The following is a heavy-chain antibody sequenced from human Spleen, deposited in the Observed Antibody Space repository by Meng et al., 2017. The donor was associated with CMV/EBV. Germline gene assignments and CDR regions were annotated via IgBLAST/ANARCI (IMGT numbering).Heavy chain of an antibody. J-gene: IGHJ4*02. CDR3: ARVRWELLGGDFDY. CDR1: GFTFSSYA. D-gene: IGHD1-26*01. V-gene: IGHV3-30*04. CDR2: ISYDGSNK. Sequence: GESLKISCAASGFTFSSYAMHWVRQAPGKGLEWVAVISYDGSNKYYADSVKGRFTISRDNSKNTLYLQMNSLRAEDTAVYYCARVRWELLGGDFDYWGQGTLVTVSS.